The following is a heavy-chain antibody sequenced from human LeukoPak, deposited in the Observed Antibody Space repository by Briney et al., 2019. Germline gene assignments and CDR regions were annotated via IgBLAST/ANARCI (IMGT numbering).Heavy chain of an antibody. D-gene: IGHD5-12*01. CDR2: ISNSSRTI. J-gene: IGHJ5*02. CDR1: GFTFSSYS. CDR3: ARVGGNEWLRPSGSS. Sequence: GGSLTLSCAASGFTFSSYSMNWVRQPPGKGLEWVSYISNSSRTIYYADPVKGRFTISRDNAKNSLYLQMNSLRDEDTAVYYCARVGGNEWLRPSGSSWGQGTLVTVSS. V-gene: IGHV3-48*02.